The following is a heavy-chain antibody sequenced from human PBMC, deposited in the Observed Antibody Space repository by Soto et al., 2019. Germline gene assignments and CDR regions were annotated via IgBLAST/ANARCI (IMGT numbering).Heavy chain of an antibody. CDR1: GGSISSYY. D-gene: IGHD1-1*01. Sequence: PSETLSLTCTVSGGSISSYYWSWIRQPPGKGLEWIGYIYYSGSTNYNPSLKSRVAISVDTSRNDFSLRLSSVTAADTAVYYCTTGGDASKTDYWGQGTLVTVSS. J-gene: IGHJ4*02. V-gene: IGHV4-59*08. CDR3: TTGGDASKTDY. CDR2: IYYSGST.